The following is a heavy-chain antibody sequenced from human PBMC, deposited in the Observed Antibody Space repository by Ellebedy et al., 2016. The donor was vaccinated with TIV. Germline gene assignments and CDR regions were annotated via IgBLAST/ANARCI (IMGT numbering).Heavy chain of an antibody. Sequence: AASVKVSCKASGYTFTGYYMHWVRQSPGQGLEWMGWINPNSGGTNYAQKFQGRVTMTRDTSISTAYMELSRLRSDDTAVYYCARDLGDGDYAAPGAFDIWGQGTMVTVSS. CDR1: GYTFTGYY. CDR3: ARDLGDGDYAAPGAFDI. D-gene: IGHD4-17*01. CDR2: INPNSGGT. J-gene: IGHJ3*02. V-gene: IGHV1-2*02.